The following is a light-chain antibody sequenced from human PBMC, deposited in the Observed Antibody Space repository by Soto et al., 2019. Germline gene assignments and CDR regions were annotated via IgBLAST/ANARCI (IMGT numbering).Light chain of an antibody. V-gene: IGLV1-40*01. CDR2: DNN. J-gene: IGLJ1*01. CDR3: QSYDTSLSAYV. CDR1: SSNIGAGYD. Sequence: QSVLSQPPSVSGAPGQRVTISCTGSSSNIGAGYDVHWYQHLPGTAPKLLIYDNNNRPPGVPDRFSGSKSGTSASLAITGLQGEDAADFYCQSYDTSLSAYVFGTGTKLTVL.